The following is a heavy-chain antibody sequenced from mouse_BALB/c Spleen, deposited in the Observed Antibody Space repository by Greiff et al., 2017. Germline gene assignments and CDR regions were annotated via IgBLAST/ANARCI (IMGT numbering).Heavy chain of an antibody. CDR3: ARSGYYAMDY. J-gene: IGHJ4*01. CDR1: GFTFSSYA. V-gene: IGHV5-9-1*01. D-gene: IGHD1-3*01. CDR2: ISSGGSYT. Sequence: EVMLVESGGGLVKPGGSLKLSCAASGFTFSSYAMSWVRQTPEKRLEWVATISSGGSYTYYPDSVKGRFTISRDNAKNTLYLQMSSLRSEDTAMYYCARSGYYAMDYWGQGTSVTVSS.